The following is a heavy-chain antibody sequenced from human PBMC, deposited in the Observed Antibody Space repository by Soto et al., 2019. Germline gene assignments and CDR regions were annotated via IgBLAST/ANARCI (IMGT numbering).Heavy chain of an antibody. Sequence: PVESLKISCQGSGYIFANYWISCFLQMPVKGLEWVGVIYPGDSDTRYSPSFRGQVTISADKSISHVYLQWSSLKASDTAMYYCARNRLRQYYYGMDVWGQGTTVTVSS. V-gene: IGHV5-51*01. CDR1: GYIFANYW. CDR3: ARNRLRQYYYGMDV. J-gene: IGHJ6*02. D-gene: IGHD3-16*01. CDR2: IYPGDSDT.